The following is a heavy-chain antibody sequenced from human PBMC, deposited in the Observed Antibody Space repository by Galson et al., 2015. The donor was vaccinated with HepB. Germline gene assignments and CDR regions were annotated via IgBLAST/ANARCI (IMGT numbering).Heavy chain of an antibody. CDR2: IYSGGST. V-gene: IGHV3-66*01. CDR3: ARDTDSGMGGMDV. CDR1: GFTVSSNY. J-gene: IGHJ6*02. Sequence: SLRLSCAASGFTVSSNYMSWVRQAPGKGLEWVSVIYSGGSTYYADSVKGRFTISRDNSKNTLYLQMNSLRAEETAVYYCARDTDSGMGGMDVWGQGTTVTVSS. D-gene: IGHD3-22*01.